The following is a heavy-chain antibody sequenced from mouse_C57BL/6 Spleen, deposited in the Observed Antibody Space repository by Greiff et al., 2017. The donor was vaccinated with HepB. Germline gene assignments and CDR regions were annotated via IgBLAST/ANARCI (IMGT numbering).Heavy chain of an antibody. CDR3: ARNYYGSRGFAY. Sequence: EVKLVESGGGLVKPGGSLKLSCAASGFTFSSYTMSWVRQTPEKRLEWVATISGGGGNTYYPDSVKGRFTISRDNAKNTLYLQMSSLRSEDTALYYCARNYYGSRGFAYWGQGTLVTVSA. D-gene: IGHD1-1*01. V-gene: IGHV5-9*01. CDR2: ISGGGGNT. CDR1: GFTFSSYT. J-gene: IGHJ3*01.